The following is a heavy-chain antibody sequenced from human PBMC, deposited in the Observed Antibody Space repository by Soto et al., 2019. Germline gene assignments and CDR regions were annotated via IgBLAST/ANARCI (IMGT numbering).Heavy chain of an antibody. J-gene: IGHJ4*02. D-gene: IGHD1-26*01. CDR1: GFTFSSYA. CDR3: ARGSAFIGLDY. Sequence: PGGSLRLSCAASGFTFSSYAMSWVRQAPGKGLEWVSSIGTSGSYIYDTDSVKGRFTISRDNTKDSLYLQMNSLRAEDTAIYYCARGSAFIGLDYWGQGT. V-gene: IGHV3-21*01. CDR2: IGTSGSYI.